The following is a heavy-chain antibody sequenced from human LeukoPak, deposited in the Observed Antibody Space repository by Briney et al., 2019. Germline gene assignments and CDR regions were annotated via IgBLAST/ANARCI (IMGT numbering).Heavy chain of an antibody. CDR1: GGSISSYY. D-gene: IGHD1-26*01. J-gene: IGHJ4*02. CDR2: IYTSGST. V-gene: IGHV4-4*07. CDR3: GRLIRGSGSYYMDY. Sequence: SETLSLTCTVSGGSISSYYWSWIRQPAGKGLEWVGRIYTSGSTNYNPSLKSRVTISVDTSKNQFSLKLSSVTAAGTAVYYCGRLIRGSGSYYMDYWGQGTLVTVSS.